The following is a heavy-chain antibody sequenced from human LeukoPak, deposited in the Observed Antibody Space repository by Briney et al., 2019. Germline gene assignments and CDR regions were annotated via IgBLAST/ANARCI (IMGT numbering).Heavy chain of an antibody. CDR3: AKARSGYSYGPLDY. Sequence: PGGSLRLSCAASGFTFSSYGMHWVRQAPGKGLEWVAVISYDGSNKYYADSVKGRFTISRDNSKNTLYLQMNSLRAEDTAVYYCAKARSGYSYGPLDYWGQGTLVTVSS. J-gene: IGHJ4*02. D-gene: IGHD5-18*01. CDR1: GFTFSSYG. V-gene: IGHV3-30*18. CDR2: ISYDGSNK.